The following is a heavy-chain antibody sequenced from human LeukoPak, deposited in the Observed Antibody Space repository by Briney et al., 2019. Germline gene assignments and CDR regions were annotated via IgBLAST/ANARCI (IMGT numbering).Heavy chain of an antibody. CDR2: INHSGST. Sequence: SGTLFLTCAVYGGSFSGYYWSWIRQPPGKELEWIGEINHSGSTNYNPSLKSRVTISVDTSKNQFSLKLSSVTAADTAVYYCAREGDSIDAFDIWGQGTMVTVSS. J-gene: IGHJ3*02. CDR3: AREGDSIDAFDI. D-gene: IGHD3-22*01. V-gene: IGHV4-34*01. CDR1: GGSFSGYY.